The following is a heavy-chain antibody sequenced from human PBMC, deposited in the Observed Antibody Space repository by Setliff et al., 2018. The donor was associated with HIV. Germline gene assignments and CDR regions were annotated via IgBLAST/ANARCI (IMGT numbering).Heavy chain of an antibody. V-gene: IGHV1-3*01. D-gene: IGHD2-8*01. J-gene: IGHJ4*02. CDR3: ARQHQMVLGY. CDR1: GYTFTSYG. CDR2: INAGNGNT. Sequence: GASVKVSCKASGYTFTSYGISWVRQASGQGLEWMGWINAGNGNTKYSQKFQGRVTITRDTSASTAYMELSSLRSEDTAVYYCARQHQMVLGYWGQGTLVTVSS.